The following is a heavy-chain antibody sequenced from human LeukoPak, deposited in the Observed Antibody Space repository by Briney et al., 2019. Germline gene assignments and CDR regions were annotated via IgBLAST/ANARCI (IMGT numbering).Heavy chain of an antibody. CDR2: INHSGST. V-gene: IGHV4-34*01. D-gene: IGHD3-10*01. CDR3: ARALKVWFGELYCFDY. J-gene: IGHJ4*02. Sequence: SETLSLTCAVYGGSFSGYYWSWIRQPPGKGLEWIGEINHSGSTNYNPSLKSRVTTSVDTSKNQFSLKLSSVTAADTAVYYCARALKVWFGELYCFDYWGQGTLVTVSS. CDR1: GGSFSGYY.